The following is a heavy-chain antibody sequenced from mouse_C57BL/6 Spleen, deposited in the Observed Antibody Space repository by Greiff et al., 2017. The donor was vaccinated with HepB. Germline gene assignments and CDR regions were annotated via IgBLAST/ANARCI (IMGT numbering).Heavy chain of an antibody. J-gene: IGHJ4*01. V-gene: IGHV1-18*01. D-gene: IGHD2-3*01. CDR2: INPNNGGT. Sequence: VQLKESGPELVKPGASVKIPCKASGYTFTDYNMDWVKQSHGKSLEWIGDINPNNGGTIYNQKFKGKATLTVDKSSSTAYMELRSLTSEDTAVYYYARKGWLLPYAMDYWGQGTSVTVSS. CDR1: GYTFTDYN. CDR3: ARKGWLLPYAMDY.